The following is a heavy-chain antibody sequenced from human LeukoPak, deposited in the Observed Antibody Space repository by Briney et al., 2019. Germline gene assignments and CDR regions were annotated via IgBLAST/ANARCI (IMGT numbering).Heavy chain of an antibody. J-gene: IGHJ4*02. CDR1: GGSISSYY. V-gene: IGHV4-59*01. Sequence: SETLSLTCTVSGGSISSYYWSWIRQPPGKGLEWIGYIYYSGSTNYNPSLKSRVTISVDTSKNQFSLKLSSVTAADTAVYYCARVARNYYGSGSDTFDYWGQGTLVTVSS. D-gene: IGHD3-10*01. CDR2: IYYSGST. CDR3: ARVARNYYGSGSDTFDY.